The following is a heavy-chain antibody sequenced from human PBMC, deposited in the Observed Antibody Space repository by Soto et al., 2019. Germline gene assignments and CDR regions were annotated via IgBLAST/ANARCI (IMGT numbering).Heavy chain of an antibody. J-gene: IGHJ5*02. CDR1: GFTFSSYA. D-gene: IGHD6-6*01. CDR3: AKVTEQLVHNWFDP. Sequence: GESLKISCAASGFTFSSYAMSWVRQAPGKGLEWVSAISGSGGSTYYADSVKGRFTISRDNSKNTLYLQMNSLRAEDTAFYYCAKVTEQLVHNWFDPWGQGTLVTVS. V-gene: IGHV3-23*01. CDR2: ISGSGGST.